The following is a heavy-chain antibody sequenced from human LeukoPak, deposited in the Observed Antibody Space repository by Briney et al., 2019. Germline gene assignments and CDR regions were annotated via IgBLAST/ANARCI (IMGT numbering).Heavy chain of an antibody. CDR3: AKGSTYFYGSGTTDDAFDI. D-gene: IGHD3-10*01. CDR1: GLTFSNFA. CDR2: ISGSGENT. V-gene: IGHV3-23*01. J-gene: IGHJ3*02. Sequence: GGSLRLSCEASGLTFSNFAMTWIRQAPGKGLEWVSAISGSGENTHYADSVQGRFIISRDNSKKTMYIQMNSLRGEDTAVYYCAKGSTYFYGSGTTDDAFDIWGQGTMVTVSS.